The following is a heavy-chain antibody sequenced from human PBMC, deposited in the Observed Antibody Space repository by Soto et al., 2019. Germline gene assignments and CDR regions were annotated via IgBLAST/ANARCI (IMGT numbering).Heavy chain of an antibody. CDR2: IYHGGTT. Sequence: QVQLQESGPGLVKPSWTLSLTCAVSGGSISSSYWWNWVRQTPRGGLEWIGKIYHGGTTKYNPSLKSRFTISVDKSKNQFSLKLASVTAADTAVYYCVSSLNYDFWRDGGRHFYFDYWGRGILATVSS. CDR1: GGSISSSYW. CDR3: VSSLNYDFWRDGGRHFYFDY. V-gene: IGHV4-4*02. D-gene: IGHD3-3*01. J-gene: IGHJ4*02.